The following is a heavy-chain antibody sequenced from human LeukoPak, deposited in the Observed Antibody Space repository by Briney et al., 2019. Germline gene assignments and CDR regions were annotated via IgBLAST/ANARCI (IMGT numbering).Heavy chain of an antibody. CDR1: GFTFSSYG. CDR2: IRYDGSNK. CDR3: AKDPARVLRYLEWLAAEYFQH. J-gene: IGHJ1*01. D-gene: IGHD3-3*01. Sequence: HPGGSLRLSCAASGFTFSSYGMHWVRQAPGKGLEWVAFIRYDGSNKYYADSVKGRFTISRDNSKNTLYLQMNSLRAEDTAVYYCAKDPARVLRYLEWLAAEYFQHWGPGTLVTVSS. V-gene: IGHV3-30*02.